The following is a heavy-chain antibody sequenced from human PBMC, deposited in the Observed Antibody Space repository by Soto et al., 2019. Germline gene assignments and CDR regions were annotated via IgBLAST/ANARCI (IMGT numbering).Heavy chain of an antibody. CDR3: ARGRSSYGDYVNWYFDL. J-gene: IGHJ2*01. Sequence: QVQLVQSGAEVKKPGASVKVSCKASGYTFTNYDINWVRQATGQGLEWMGWMNPNSGNTGHAQKFQGRVTMTRNTSISTAYMELSSLRSDATAVYYCARGRSSYGDYVNWYFDLWGRGTLVTVSS. V-gene: IGHV1-8*01. CDR2: MNPNSGNT. CDR1: GYTFTNYD. D-gene: IGHD4-17*01.